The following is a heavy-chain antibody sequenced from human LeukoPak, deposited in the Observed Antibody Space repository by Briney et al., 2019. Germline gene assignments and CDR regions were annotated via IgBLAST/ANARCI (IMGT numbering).Heavy chain of an antibody. D-gene: IGHD6-13*01. CDR1: GFTFSSYW. CDR2: IKPDGSEK. CDR3: AKADSSSWDQ. J-gene: IGHJ4*02. Sequence: GGSLRLSCAASGFTFSSYWMSWLRQAPGKGLEWVANIKPDGSEKYYVDSVKGRFTISRDNAKNSPYLQMNSLRTEDTALYYCAKADSSSWDQWGQGTLGTVSS. V-gene: IGHV3-7*01.